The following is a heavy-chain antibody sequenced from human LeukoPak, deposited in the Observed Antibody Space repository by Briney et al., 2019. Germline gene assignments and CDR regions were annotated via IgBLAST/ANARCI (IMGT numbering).Heavy chain of an antibody. CDR1: GFTFSSYA. J-gene: IGHJ4*02. D-gene: IGHD6-13*01. Sequence: GGSLRLSCAASGFTFSSYAMSWVRQAPGKGLEWVSAISGSGGSTYYADSVKGRFTISRDNSKNTLYLQMNSLRAEDTAVYYCTKESIRSGEQQLYYFDYWGQGTLVTVSS. CDR2: ISGSGGST. V-gene: IGHV3-23*01. CDR3: TKESIRSGEQQLYYFDY.